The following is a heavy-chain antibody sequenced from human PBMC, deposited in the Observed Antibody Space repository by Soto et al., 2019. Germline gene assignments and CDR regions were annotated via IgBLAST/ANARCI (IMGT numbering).Heavy chain of an antibody. CDR2: ISSSSSTI. V-gene: IGHV3-48*01. CDR1: GFTFSSYS. CDR3: ARFPKQLGPEVGYYYYMDV. D-gene: IGHD6-6*01. J-gene: IGHJ6*03. Sequence: PGGSLRLSCAASGFTFSSYSMNWVRQAPGKGLEWVSYISSSSSTIYYADSVKGRFTISRDNAKNSLYLQMNSLRAEDTAVYYCARFPKQLGPEVGYYYYMDVWGKGTTVTVSS.